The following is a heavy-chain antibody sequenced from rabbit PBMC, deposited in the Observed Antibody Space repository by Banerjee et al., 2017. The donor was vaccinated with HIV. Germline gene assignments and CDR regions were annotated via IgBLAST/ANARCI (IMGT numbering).Heavy chain of an antibody. J-gene: IGHJ6*01. CDR2: IYTGSSGST. CDR3: ARAYSGNGAANL. Sequence: QSLEESGGDLVKPGASLTLTCTASGFTFSSYWICWVRQAPGKGLEWIACIYTGSSGSTYYASWAKGRFTISKPSSTTVTLQMTSLTAADTATYFCARAYSGNGAANLWGPGTLVTVS. V-gene: IGHV1S40*01. D-gene: IGHD1-1*01. CDR1: GFTFSSYW.